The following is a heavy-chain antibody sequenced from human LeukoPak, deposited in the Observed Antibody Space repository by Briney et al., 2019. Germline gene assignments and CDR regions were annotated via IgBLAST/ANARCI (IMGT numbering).Heavy chain of an antibody. Sequence: GASVKVSCKASGGTFSSHAISWVRQAPGQGLEWMGGIIPIFGTANYAQKFQGRVTITADESTSTAYMELSSLRSEDTAVYYCARPPVPAAIGHWFDPWGQGTLVTVSS. CDR3: ARPPVPAAIGHWFDP. J-gene: IGHJ5*02. V-gene: IGHV1-69*13. D-gene: IGHD2-2*02. CDR1: GGTFSSHA. CDR2: IIPIFGTA.